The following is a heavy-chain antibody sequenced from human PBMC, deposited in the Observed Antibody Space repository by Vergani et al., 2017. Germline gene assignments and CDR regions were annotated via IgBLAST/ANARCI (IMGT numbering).Heavy chain of an antibody. CDR3: TGGWYYDSIAYLAY. CDR1: GYTFTSYY. CDR2: SKPSGGST. J-gene: IGHJ4*02. Sequence: QVQLVQSGAEVKKPGASVKVSCKASGYTFTSYYMHWVRQAPGQGLEWMGISKPSGGSTSYAQKCQGRVTMTRDTSTSTVYMGLSSLRSEDTAVYYCTGGWYYDSIAYLAYWGQGTLVTVSS. D-gene: IGHD3-22*01. V-gene: IGHV1-46*03.